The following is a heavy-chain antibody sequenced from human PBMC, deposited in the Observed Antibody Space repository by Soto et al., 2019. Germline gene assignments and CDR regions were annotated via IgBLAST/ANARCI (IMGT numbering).Heavy chain of an antibody. Sequence: SETLSLTCTVSGGSINTFYWSWVRQPAGKGLEWIGRIFSSGSTSFNPSLESRVAMSVDTSKDHFSLNLSSVIAADMAVYYCAREGSYSAYNFAHGIQLWSFDFWGQGALVTVSS. CDR1: GGSINTFY. D-gene: IGHD5-12*01. CDR3: AREGSYSAYNFAHGIQLWSFDF. CDR2: IFSSGST. J-gene: IGHJ4*02. V-gene: IGHV4-4*07.